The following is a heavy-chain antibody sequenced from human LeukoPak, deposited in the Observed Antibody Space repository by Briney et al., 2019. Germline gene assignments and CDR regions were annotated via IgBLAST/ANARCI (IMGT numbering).Heavy chain of an antibody. V-gene: IGHV3-23*01. CDR3: AKIPCYDLWSGYYLSDVCGMDV. J-gene: IGHJ6*02. D-gene: IGHD3-3*01. CDR1: GFTFSSYA. CDR2: ISGSGGST. Sequence: PGGSLRLSCAASGFTFSSYAMSWVRQAPGKGLEWVSAISGSGGSTYYADSVKGRFTISRDNSKNTLYLQMNSLRAEDTAVYYCAKIPCYDLWSGYYLSDVCGMDVWGQGTTVTVSS.